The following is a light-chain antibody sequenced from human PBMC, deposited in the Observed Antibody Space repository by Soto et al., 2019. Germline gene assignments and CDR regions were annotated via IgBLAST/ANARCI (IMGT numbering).Light chain of an antibody. CDR2: GAS. Sequence: MTQSPSSVSASVGDRVTITCRASQRISSNLAWYQQKPGQAPRLLIYGASTRATGVPARFSGSGSETDFTLTISNLQSEDCAVYYCQHYNNWPPYTFGQGTKLEIK. CDR3: QHYNNWPPYT. CDR1: QRISSN. J-gene: IGKJ2*01. V-gene: IGKV3D-15*01.